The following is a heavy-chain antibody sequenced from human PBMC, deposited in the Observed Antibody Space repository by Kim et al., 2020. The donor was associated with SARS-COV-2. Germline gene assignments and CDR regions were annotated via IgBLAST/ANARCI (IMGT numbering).Heavy chain of an antibody. CDR3: ATKYYYDSSAEYYFDY. Sequence: KFQGRVTMTEDTSTDTAYMELSSLRSEDTAVYYCATKYYYDSSAEYYFDYWGQGTLVTVSS. J-gene: IGHJ4*02. D-gene: IGHD3-22*01. V-gene: IGHV1-24*01.